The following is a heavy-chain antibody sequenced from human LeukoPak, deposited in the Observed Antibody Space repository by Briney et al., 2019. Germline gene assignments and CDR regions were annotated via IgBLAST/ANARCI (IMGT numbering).Heavy chain of an antibody. D-gene: IGHD2-15*01. V-gene: IGHV3-23*01. J-gene: IGHJ4*02. CDR2: ISGSGFNT. Sequence: XGSLRLSCSASGFTFSSYAMSWVCQAPGKGLEWVSAISGSGFNTYYADSVRGRFTISRDNSKNTLYLQMNSLRAEDTAVYYCAKFRIVDTGPLDYWGQGPLLTVSS. CDR3: AKFRIVDTGPLDY. CDR1: GFTFSSYA.